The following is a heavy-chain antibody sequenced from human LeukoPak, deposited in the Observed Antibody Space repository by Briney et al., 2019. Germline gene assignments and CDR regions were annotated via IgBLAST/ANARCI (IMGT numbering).Heavy chain of an antibody. J-gene: IGHJ6*02. CDR3: ARDREEGSYYYHGMDV. Sequence: VASVKVSCKASGYTFTSYYMHWVRQAPGQGLEWMGIINPSGGSTSYAQKFQGRVTMTRDTSTSTVYMELSSLRSEDTAVYYCARDREEGSYYYHGMDVWGQGTTVTVSS. D-gene: IGHD3-10*01. CDR2: INPSGGST. CDR1: GYTFTSYY. V-gene: IGHV1-46*01.